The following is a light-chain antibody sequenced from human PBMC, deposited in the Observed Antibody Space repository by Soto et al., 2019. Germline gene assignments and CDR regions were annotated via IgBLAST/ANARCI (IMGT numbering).Light chain of an antibody. CDR2: GAS. CDR3: QQYGSSPLT. Sequence: EIVLTQSPGTLSLSPGERATLSCRASQSVSTNLAWYQQKPGQAPRLLIYGASIRATGIPDRFSVSGSGTDFTLTINRLEPEDFAVYYCQQYGSSPLTFGGGTKVDIK. V-gene: IGKV3-20*01. J-gene: IGKJ4*01. CDR1: QSVSTN.